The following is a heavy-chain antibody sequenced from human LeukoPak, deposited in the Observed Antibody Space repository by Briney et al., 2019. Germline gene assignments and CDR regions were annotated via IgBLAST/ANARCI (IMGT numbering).Heavy chain of an antibody. CDR3: ATSMGAGRYYFDY. Sequence: GASVKVSCKASGYTFTSYYINWVRQAPGQGLEWMGIINPSGGSTTYAQKFQGRVTMTRDTSKNQFSLKLSSVTAADTAVYYCATSMGAGRYYFDYWGQGSLVTVSS. D-gene: IGHD1-26*01. V-gene: IGHV1-46*01. CDR2: INPSGGST. CDR1: GYTFTSYY. J-gene: IGHJ4*02.